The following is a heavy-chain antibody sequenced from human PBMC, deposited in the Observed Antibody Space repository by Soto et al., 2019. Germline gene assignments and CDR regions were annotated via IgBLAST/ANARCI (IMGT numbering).Heavy chain of an antibody. D-gene: IGHD3-22*01. Sequence: GGSLRLSCSASGFTFSSYAMHWVRQAPGKGLEYVSAISSNGGSTYYADSVKGRFTISRDNSKNTLYLQMSSLRAEDTAVYYCVKGYYYDSSGYYGAFDIWGQGTMVTVSS. CDR2: ISSNGGST. V-gene: IGHV3-64D*06. CDR1: GFTFSSYA. CDR3: VKGYYYDSSGYYGAFDI. J-gene: IGHJ3*02.